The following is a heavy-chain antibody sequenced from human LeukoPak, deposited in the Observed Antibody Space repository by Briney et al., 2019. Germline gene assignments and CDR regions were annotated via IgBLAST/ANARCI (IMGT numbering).Heavy chain of an antibody. CDR3: ASLIVVVPAAPFN. J-gene: IGHJ4*02. CDR1: GFTFSSYG. D-gene: IGHD2-2*01. Sequence: GGSLRLSCAASGFTFSSYGMHWVRQAPGKGLEWVAFIQYDGNNKHYADSVKGRFTISRDNSKNTLYLQMNSLRAEDTAVYYCASLIVVVPAAPFNWGQGTLVTVSS. V-gene: IGHV3-30*02. CDR2: IQYDGNNK.